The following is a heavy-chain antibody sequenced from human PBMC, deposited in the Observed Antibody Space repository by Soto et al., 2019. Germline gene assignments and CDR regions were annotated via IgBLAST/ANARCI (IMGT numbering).Heavy chain of an antibody. V-gene: IGHV4-34*01. J-gene: IGHJ1*01. CDR2: INHSGST. CDR3: ARGRIVVVAAMYFQH. Sequence: QVQLQQWGAGLLKPSETLSLTCAVYGGSFSGYYWSWIRQPQGKGLEWIGEINHSGSTNYNPSLKSRVTISVGKSNHQCSLNLGSVTAGDTAVYYCARGRIVVVAAMYFQHWGQGTLVTVAS. D-gene: IGHD2-21*02. CDR1: GGSFSGYY.